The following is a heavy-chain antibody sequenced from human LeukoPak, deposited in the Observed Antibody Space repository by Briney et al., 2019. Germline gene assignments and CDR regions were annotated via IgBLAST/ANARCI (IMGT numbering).Heavy chain of an antibody. CDR1: GYTFTGYY. CDR3: AKMGPTVGANRFDY. CDR2: INPNSGGT. V-gene: IGHV1-2*02. J-gene: IGHJ4*02. Sequence: ASVKVSCKASGYTFTGYYMHWVRQAPGQGLEWMGWINPNSGGTNYAQKFQGRVTMTRDTSISTAYMELSRLRSDDTAVYYCAKMGPTVGANRFDYWGQGTLVTVSS. D-gene: IGHD1-26*01.